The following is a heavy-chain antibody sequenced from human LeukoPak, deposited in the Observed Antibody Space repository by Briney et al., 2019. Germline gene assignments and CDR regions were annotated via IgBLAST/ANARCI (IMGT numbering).Heavy chain of an antibody. CDR3: AKGQWLRDPGVAFDI. CDR1: GFTFSSYG. D-gene: IGHD5-12*01. V-gene: IGHV3-30*18. CDR2: ISYDGSNK. Sequence: PGGSLRLSCAASGFTFSSYGMHWVRQAPGKGLEWVAVISYDGSNKYYADSVKGRFTISRDNSKNTLYLQMNSLRAEDTAVYYCAKGQWLRDPGVAFDIWGQGTMVTVSS. J-gene: IGHJ3*02.